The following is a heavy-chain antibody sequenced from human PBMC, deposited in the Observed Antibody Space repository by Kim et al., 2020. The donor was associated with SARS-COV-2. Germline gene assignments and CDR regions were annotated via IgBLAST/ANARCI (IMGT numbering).Heavy chain of an antibody. CDR2: IWYDGSNN. CDR1: GFTFSYYG. CDR3: ANSAISMVRGLMSGMDA. Sequence: GGSLRLSCAASGFTFSYYGMHWVRQAPGKGLEWVAVIWYDGSNNYYADSVKGRSTISRDNSKNTLYLQMTSLRAEDTAVYYCANSAISMVRGLMSGMDA. J-gene: IGHJ6*01. V-gene: IGHV3-33*06. D-gene: IGHD3-10*01.